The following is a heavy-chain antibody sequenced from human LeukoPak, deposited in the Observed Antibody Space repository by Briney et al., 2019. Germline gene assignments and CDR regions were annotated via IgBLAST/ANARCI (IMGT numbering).Heavy chain of an antibody. V-gene: IGHV4-39*07. Sequence: PSETLSLTCTVSGGSIVTSRYYWGWVRQPPGKGLEWIGDVHFSGSTYYNPSLRSRVSISVDTSKNQFSLKLSSVTAADTAVYYCARGQLLWFGELLGSWWFDPWGQGTLVTVSS. D-gene: IGHD3-10*01. CDR3: ARGQLLWFGELLGSWWFDP. J-gene: IGHJ5*02. CDR1: GGSIVTSRYY. CDR2: VHFSGST.